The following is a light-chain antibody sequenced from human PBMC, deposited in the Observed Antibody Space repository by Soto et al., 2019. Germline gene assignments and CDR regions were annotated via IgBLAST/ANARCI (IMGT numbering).Light chain of an antibody. CDR2: EVS. CDR3: NSYTIPSARV. Sequence: QSALTQPASVSGSPEQSITISCTGTSSDVGGYNFVSWYQHHPGKAPKLVIYEVSKRPSGVSNRFSGSKSGNTATLTISGLQAEDEADYYCNSYTIPSARVFGTGTKLTVL. CDR1: SSDVGGYNF. J-gene: IGLJ1*01. V-gene: IGLV2-14*01.